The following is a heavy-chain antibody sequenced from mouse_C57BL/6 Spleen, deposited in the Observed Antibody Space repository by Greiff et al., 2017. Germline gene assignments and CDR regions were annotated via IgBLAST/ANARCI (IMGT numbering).Heavy chain of an antibody. CDR2: INPSSGYT. V-gene: IGHV1-7*01. Sequence: VQLQQSGAELAKPGASVKLSCKASGYTFTSYWMHWVKQRPGQGLEWIGYINPSSGYTKYNQKFKDKATLTADKSSSTAYMLLSSMTYEDSAVYYCATSTMTDWYFDVWGTGTTLTVSS. CDR3: ATSTMTDWYFDV. CDR1: GYTFTSYW. J-gene: IGHJ1*03. D-gene: IGHD2-4*01.